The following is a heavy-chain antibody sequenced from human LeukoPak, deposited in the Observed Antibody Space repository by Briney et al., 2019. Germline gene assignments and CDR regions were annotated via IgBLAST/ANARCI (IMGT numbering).Heavy chain of an antibody. CDR3: ARVPKGELSLYAIDY. CDR2: ISSSSSYI. D-gene: IGHD3-16*02. Sequence: PGGSLRLSCAASGFTFSSYGMHWVRQAPGKGLEWVSSISSSSSYIYYADSVKGRFTISRDNAKNSLYLQMNSLRAEDTAVYYCARVPKGELSLYAIDYWGQGTLVTVSS. J-gene: IGHJ4*02. CDR1: GFTFSSYG. V-gene: IGHV3-21*01.